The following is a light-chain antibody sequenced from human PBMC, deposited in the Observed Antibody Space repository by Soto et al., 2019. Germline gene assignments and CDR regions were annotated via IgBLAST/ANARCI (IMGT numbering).Light chain of an antibody. CDR2: LGS. Sequence: EIVMTQSPLSLSVTPGEPASISCRSIQSLLHSDGDNYLAWYLQKPGQSPQLLIYLGSNRASGVPEKFSGSGSGTDFTLKISRVEAEDVGVYYCMQALETPRTFGQGTKAEIK. CDR1: QSLLHSDGDNY. J-gene: IGKJ1*01. CDR3: MQALETPRT. V-gene: IGKV2-28*01.